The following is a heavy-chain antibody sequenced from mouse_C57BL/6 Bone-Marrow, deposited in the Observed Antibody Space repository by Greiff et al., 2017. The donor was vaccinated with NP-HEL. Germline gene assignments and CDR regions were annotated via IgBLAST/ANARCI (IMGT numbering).Heavy chain of an antibody. Sequence: EVQLQQSGPELVKPGASVKISCKASGYTFTDYYMNWVKQSHGKSLEWIGDINPNNGGTSYNQKFKGKATLTVDKSSSTAYMELRSLTSEDSAVYYCARWGDLPGYFDYWGQGTTLTVSS. CDR2: INPNNGGT. CDR1: GYTFTDYY. J-gene: IGHJ2*01. CDR3: ARWGDLPGYFDY. V-gene: IGHV1-26*01.